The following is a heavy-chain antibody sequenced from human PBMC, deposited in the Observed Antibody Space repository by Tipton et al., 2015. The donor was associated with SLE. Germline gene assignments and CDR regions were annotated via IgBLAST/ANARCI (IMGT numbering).Heavy chain of an antibody. CDR1: GGSFSGYY. CDR3: ARGSSLAAFDI. V-gene: IGHV4-34*01. Sequence: TLSLTCAVYGGSFSGYYWSWIRQPPGKGLEWIGEINHGETTNYNPSLKSQVTISVDTSKNQFSLKLSSVTAADTAVYYCARGSSLAAFDIWGQGTMVTVSS. CDR2: INHGETT. J-gene: IGHJ3*02.